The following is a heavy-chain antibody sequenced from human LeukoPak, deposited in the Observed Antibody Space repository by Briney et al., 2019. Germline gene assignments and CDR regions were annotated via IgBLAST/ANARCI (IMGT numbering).Heavy chain of an antibody. D-gene: IGHD6-19*01. CDR3: ARDVQAGPGY. V-gene: IGHV3-74*01. CDR1: GFTFSSYW. Sequence: GGSLRLSCAASGFTFSSYWMHWVRQAPGKGLVWVSRINSDGSRTTYADSVKGRFTISRDNAKNTLHLQLNSLRAEDTAVYYCARDVQAGPGYWGQGTLVTVSS. CDR2: INSDGSRT. J-gene: IGHJ4*02.